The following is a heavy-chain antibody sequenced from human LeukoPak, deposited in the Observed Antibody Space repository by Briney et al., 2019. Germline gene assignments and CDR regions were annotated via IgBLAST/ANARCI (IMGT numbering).Heavy chain of an antibody. CDR2: IYYSGST. Sequence: SETLSLTRTVSGGSISSSSYYWAWIRQPPGKGLEWFGSIYYSGSTYYNPSLKSRVTISVDTSKNQFSLKLSSVTAADTAVYYCARRAVAGSTGTFDYWGQGTLVTVSS. CDR1: GGSISSSSYY. CDR3: ARRAVAGSTGTFDY. V-gene: IGHV4-39*01. J-gene: IGHJ4*02. D-gene: IGHD6-19*01.